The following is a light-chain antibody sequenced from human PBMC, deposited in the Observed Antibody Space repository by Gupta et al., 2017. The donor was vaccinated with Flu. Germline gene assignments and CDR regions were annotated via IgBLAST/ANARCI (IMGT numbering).Light chain of an antibody. CDR3: QQRTNGPPVYT. V-gene: IGKV3-11*01. CDR1: QSVSSY. Sequence: EIVLTQSPATLSLSPGERATLSCRASQSVSSYLAWYKQKPGQAPRLLIYDASNRATGIKARFSGSGDGTDFTLTISSREPEDFAVYYCQQRTNGPPVYTFGQGTKLEIK. J-gene: IGKJ2*01. CDR2: DAS.